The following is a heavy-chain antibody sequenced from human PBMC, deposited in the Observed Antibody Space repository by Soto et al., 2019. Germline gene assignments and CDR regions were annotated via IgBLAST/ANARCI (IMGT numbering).Heavy chain of an antibody. V-gene: IGHV1-3*01. CDR2: INAGHGNT. J-gene: IGHJ5*02. D-gene: IGHD6-13*01. CDR1: WYTLTSFS. CDR3: ARVGEQQLVLDWFEP. Sequence: GPVEVSRKGSWYTLTSFSLHLGGPAPGQRLEWMGWINAGHGNTKYSQKFQGRVTITRDTSASTAYMELSSLRSEDTAVYYCARVGEQQLVLDWFEPWGQGTLVTVSS.